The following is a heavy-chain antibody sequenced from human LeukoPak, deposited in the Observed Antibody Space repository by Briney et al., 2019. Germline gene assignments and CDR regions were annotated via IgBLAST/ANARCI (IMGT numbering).Heavy chain of an antibody. J-gene: IGHJ6*03. CDR2: IYYSGST. CDR1: GGSISSYY. CDR3: ARRGGVVVPAAMGDYYMDV. Sequence: SETLSLTCTVSGGSISSYYWSWIRQPPGKGLEWIGYIYYSGSTNYNPSLKSRVTISVDTSKNQFSLKLSSVTAADTAVYYCARRGGVVVPAAMGDYYMDVWGKGTTVTVSS. D-gene: IGHD2-2*01. V-gene: IGHV4-59*01.